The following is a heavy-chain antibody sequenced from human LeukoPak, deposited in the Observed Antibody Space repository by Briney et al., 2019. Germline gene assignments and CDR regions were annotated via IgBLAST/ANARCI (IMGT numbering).Heavy chain of an antibody. D-gene: IGHD6-19*01. CDR2: INHSGST. CDR3: ARGLSGTGFDY. Sequence: AETLSLTCAVYGGSFSGYYWSWIRQPPGKGLEWIGEINHSGSTNYNPSLKSRVTISVDTSKNQFSLKLSSVTAADTAVYYCARGLSGTGFDYWGQGTLVTVSS. V-gene: IGHV4-34*01. CDR1: GGSFSGYY. J-gene: IGHJ4*02.